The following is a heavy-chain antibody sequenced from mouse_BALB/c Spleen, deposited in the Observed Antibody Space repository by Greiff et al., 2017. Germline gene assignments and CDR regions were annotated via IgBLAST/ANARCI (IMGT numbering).Heavy chain of an antibody. CDR2: ISNGGGST. D-gene: IGHD2-3*01. CDR3: ARDDGGAY. V-gene: IGHV5-12-2*01. CDR1: GFTFSSYT. J-gene: IGHJ3*01. Sequence: EVMLVESGGGLVQPGGSLKLSCAASGFTFSSYTMSWVRQTPEKGLEWVAYISNGGGSTYYPDTVKGRFTISRDNAKSTLYLQMSSLKSEDTAMYYCARDDGGAYWGQGTLVTVSA.